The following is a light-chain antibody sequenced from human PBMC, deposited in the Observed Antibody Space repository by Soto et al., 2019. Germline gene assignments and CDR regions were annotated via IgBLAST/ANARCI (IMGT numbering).Light chain of an antibody. J-gene: IGLJ1*01. CDR1: SSDVGAYKY. CDR2: GVS. Sequence: QSVLTQPASVSGSPGQSITISCTGTSSDVGAYKYVSWYQQHPGKVPKLIIYGVSNRPSGVSNRFSGSKSDNTAFLTISGLQPEDEADYYCSSFTGTTTLDVFGTGTKVTVL. V-gene: IGLV2-14*03. CDR3: SSFTGTTTLDV.